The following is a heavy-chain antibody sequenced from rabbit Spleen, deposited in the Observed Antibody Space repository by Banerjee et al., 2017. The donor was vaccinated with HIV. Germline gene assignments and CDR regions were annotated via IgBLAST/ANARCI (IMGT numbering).Heavy chain of an antibody. CDR3: VRAGYYSSGWDFNL. Sequence: QQLEESGGDLVKPGASLTLTCTASGFSFSRSYYMCWVRQAPGKGLEWIACIHVGSSGSTYYASWAKGRFTISKTSSTTVTLQVTSLTAADTATYFCVRAGYYSSGWDFNLWGPGTLVTVS. V-gene: IGHV1S40*01. J-gene: IGHJ4*01. CDR1: GFSFSRSYY. D-gene: IGHD4-1*01. CDR2: IHVGSSGST.